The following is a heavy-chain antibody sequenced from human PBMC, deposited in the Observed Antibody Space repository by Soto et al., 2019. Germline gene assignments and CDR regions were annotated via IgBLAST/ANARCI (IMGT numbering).Heavy chain of an antibody. V-gene: IGHV2-5*01. CDR2: IYWYDDK. Sequence: QITLKESGPTLVKPTQTLTLTCTFSGFSLSTSGVGVGWIRQPPGKALEWLALIYWYDDKRYSPPLKSRLTITKDSSKNQVVLTMTNMDPVDTATYYCARMTAAGTYWGQGTLVTVSS. CDR1: GFSLSTSGVG. J-gene: IGHJ4*02. D-gene: IGHD6-13*01. CDR3: ARMTAAGTY.